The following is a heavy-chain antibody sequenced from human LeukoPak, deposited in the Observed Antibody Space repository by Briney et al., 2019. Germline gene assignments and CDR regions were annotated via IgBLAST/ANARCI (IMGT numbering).Heavy chain of an antibody. CDR2: ISSSGSTI. CDR3: ARALIGWFGELTKDGSGAFDI. Sequence: GGSLRLSCAASGFTFSSYEMNWVRQAPRKGLEWVSYISSSGSTIYYADSVKGRFTISRDNAKNALYLQMNSLRAEDTAVYYCARALIGWFGELTKDGSGAFDIWGQGTMVTASS. CDR1: GFTFSSYE. V-gene: IGHV3-48*03. D-gene: IGHD3-10*01. J-gene: IGHJ3*02.